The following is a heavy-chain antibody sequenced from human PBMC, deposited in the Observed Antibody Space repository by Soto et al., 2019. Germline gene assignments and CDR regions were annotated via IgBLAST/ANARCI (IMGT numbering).Heavy chain of an antibody. CDR1: GFTFSNYA. J-gene: IGHJ4*02. Sequence: EEQLLESGGGLVQPGGSLRLSCAASGFTFSNYAMSWVRQAPGKGLEWVSAMSGGGGSPSYADSVKGRFTISRDNAKNALFLQMNSLRAEDTAVYYCARDLAVAGNIWGQGILVTVSS. V-gene: IGHV3-23*01. D-gene: IGHD6-19*01. CDR2: MSGGGGSP. CDR3: ARDLAVAGNI.